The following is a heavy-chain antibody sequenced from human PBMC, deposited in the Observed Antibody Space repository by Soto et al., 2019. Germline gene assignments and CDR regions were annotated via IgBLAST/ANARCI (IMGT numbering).Heavy chain of an antibody. CDR1: GGSISSGGYY. Sequence: QVQLQESGPGLVKPSQTLSLTCTVSGGSISSGGYYWSWIRQHPGKGLEWIGYIYYSGSTYYNPSLKSRVTISVDTSKNQFSLKLSSVTAADTAVYYCAREGAKGSNRQYTFDYWGQGTLVTVSS. CDR3: AREGAKGSNRQYTFDY. D-gene: IGHD6-13*01. V-gene: IGHV4-31*03. CDR2: IYYSGST. J-gene: IGHJ4*02.